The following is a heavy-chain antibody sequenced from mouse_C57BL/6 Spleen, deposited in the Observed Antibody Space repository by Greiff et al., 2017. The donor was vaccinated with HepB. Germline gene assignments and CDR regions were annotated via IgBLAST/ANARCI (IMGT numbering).Heavy chain of an antibody. D-gene: IGHD2-4*01. J-gene: IGHJ4*01. Sequence: VQLQQSGPELVKPGASVKIPCKASGYTFTDYNMDWVKQSHGKSLEWIGDINPNNGGTICNQKFKGKATLTVDKSSSTAYMELRSLTSEDTAVYYCARGGYDYGYAMDYWGQGTSVTVSS. CDR3: ARGGYDYGYAMDY. CDR1: GYTFTDYN. V-gene: IGHV1-18*01. CDR2: INPNNGGT.